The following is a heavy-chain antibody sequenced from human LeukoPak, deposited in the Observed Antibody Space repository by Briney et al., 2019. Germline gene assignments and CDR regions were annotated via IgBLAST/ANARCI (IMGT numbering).Heavy chain of an antibody. Sequence: GGSLRLSCEASGLTFSSYSMNWVRQAPGEGLEWISYISSLSGTINYADSVKGRFTISRDNAKKSLYLQMDSLRAEDTALYYCARVHYYDSSGYDYWGQGTLVTVSS. CDR3: ARVHYYDSSGYDY. D-gene: IGHD3-22*01. CDR1: GLTFSSYS. CDR2: ISSLSGTI. V-gene: IGHV3-48*01. J-gene: IGHJ4*02.